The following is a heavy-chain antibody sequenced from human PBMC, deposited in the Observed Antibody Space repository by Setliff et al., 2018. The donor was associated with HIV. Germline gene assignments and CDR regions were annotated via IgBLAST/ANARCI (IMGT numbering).Heavy chain of an antibody. Sequence: GGSLRLSCAASGFAFSTYAMSWVRQAPGKGLVWVSRINSDGSSTSYADSVKGRFTISRDNGKNSLYLQMNSLRAEDTAVYYCGRDLGSTSLSPWGQGTLVTVSS. CDR1: GFAFSTYA. J-gene: IGHJ5*02. D-gene: IGHD2-2*01. CDR3: GRDLGSTSLSP. CDR2: INSDGSST. V-gene: IGHV3-74*01.